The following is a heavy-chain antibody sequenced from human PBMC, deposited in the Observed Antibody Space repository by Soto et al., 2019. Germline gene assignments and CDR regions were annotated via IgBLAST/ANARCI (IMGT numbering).Heavy chain of an antibody. CDR3: ARQDSSGYYLVP. Sequence: QVQLQESGPGLVKPSETLSLTCTVSGGSISSYYWSWIRQPPGKGLEWIGYIYYSGSTNYNPSLKSRVTISVDTSKNQFSLKLSSVTAADTAVYYCARQDSSGYYLVPWGQGTLVTVSS. CDR2: IYYSGST. V-gene: IGHV4-59*01. D-gene: IGHD3-22*01. CDR1: GGSISSYY. J-gene: IGHJ5*02.